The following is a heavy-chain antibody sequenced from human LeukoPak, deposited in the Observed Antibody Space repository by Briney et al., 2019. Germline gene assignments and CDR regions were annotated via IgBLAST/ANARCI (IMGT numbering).Heavy chain of an antibody. Sequence: ASVKVSCKASGYTFTSYGISWVRQAPGQGLEWMGWISAYNGNTNYAQKLQGRVTMTTDTSTSTAYMELRSLRSDDTAVYYCARDPRAAADTSQWLDKGDSWGQGTLVTVSS. D-gene: IGHD6-13*01. CDR3: ARDPRAAADTSQWLDKGDS. V-gene: IGHV1-18*01. J-gene: IGHJ4*02. CDR2: ISAYNGNT. CDR1: GYTFTSYG.